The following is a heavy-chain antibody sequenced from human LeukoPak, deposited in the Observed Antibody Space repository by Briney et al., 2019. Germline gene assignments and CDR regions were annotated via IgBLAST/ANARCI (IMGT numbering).Heavy chain of an antibody. CDR1: GGSISSTNW. CDR2: IYHSGNT. J-gene: IGHJ5*02. D-gene: IGHD3-10*01. Sequence: PSETLSLTCAVSGGSISSTNWWTWVRQPPGKGLEWIGEIYHSGNTNYNPSLKSRVTISVDKSKNQFSLKLSSVTAADTAIYYCVRSSENYFGPWGQGTLVTVSS. CDR3: VRSSENYFGP. V-gene: IGHV4-4*02.